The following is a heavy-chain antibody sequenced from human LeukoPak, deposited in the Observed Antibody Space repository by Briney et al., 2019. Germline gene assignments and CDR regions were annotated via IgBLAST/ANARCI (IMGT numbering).Heavy chain of an antibody. V-gene: IGHV4-34*01. D-gene: IGHD3-22*01. CDR2: INHSGST. CDR1: GGSFSGYY. J-gene: IGHJ6*02. Sequence: SETLSLTCAVYGGSFSGYYWRWIRQPPGKGLEWIGEINHSGSTNYNPSLKSRVTISVDTSKNQFSLKLSSVTAADTAVYYCARGHQDYYDSSGYPYYYYGMDVWGQGTTVTVSS. CDR3: ARGHQDYYDSSGYPYYYYGMDV.